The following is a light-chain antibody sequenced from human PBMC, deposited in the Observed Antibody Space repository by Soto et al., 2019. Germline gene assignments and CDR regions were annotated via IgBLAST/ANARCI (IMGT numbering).Light chain of an antibody. Sequence: DVQMTQSPSSVSASVGDTVTITCRASQGISGWLGWYQQKPGRAPKLLIYPASTLQSGVPSRFSGSGSETDFTLTITNLQPEDFATYFCQQASNFPLTFGGGTRVEIK. CDR2: PAS. J-gene: IGKJ4*01. V-gene: IGKV1-12*01. CDR1: QGISGW. CDR3: QQASNFPLT.